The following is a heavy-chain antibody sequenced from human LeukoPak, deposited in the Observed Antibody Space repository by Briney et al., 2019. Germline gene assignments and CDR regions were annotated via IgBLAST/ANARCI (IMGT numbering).Heavy chain of an antibody. Sequence: PGRSLRLSCAASGFTFDDYAMHWVRQAPGKGLEWVSGITWNSGSTGYADSVKGRFTIPRDNAKNSLYLQMNSLRAEDTALYYCAKAVDYYDSSGYYSWFDPWGQGTLVTVSS. V-gene: IGHV3-9*01. CDR2: ITWNSGST. J-gene: IGHJ5*02. CDR1: GFTFDDYA. D-gene: IGHD3-22*01. CDR3: AKAVDYYDSSGYYSWFDP.